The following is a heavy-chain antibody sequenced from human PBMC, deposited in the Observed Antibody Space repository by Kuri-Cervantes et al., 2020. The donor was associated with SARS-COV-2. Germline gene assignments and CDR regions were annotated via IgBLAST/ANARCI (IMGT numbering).Heavy chain of an antibody. D-gene: IGHD3-16*02. CDR2: IRSKVYGGTT. CDR1: GFTFGDYA. J-gene: IGHJ4*02. CDR3: ARDTVRGVIRYYFDY. V-gene: IGHV3-49*04. Sequence: GESLKISCAASGFTFGDYAMSWVRQAPGKGLEWVGIIRSKVYGGTTEYAASVKGRFTISRDDSKSIAYLQMNSLRAEDTAVYYCARDTVRGVIRYYFDYWGQGTLVTDSS.